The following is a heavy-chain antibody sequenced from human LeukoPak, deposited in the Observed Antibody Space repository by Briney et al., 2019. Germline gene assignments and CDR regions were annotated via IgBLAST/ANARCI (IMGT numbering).Heavy chain of an antibody. CDR2: INHSGST. J-gene: IGHJ3*02. Sequence: PSETLSLTCAVYGGSFSGYYWSWIRQPPGKGLEWIGEINHSGSTNYNPSLKSRVTISVDTSKNQFSLKLSSVTAADTAVYYCARGRGAGFDIWGQGTMVTVSS. CDR3: ARGRGAGFDI. D-gene: IGHD6-19*01. CDR1: GGSFSGYY. V-gene: IGHV4-34*01.